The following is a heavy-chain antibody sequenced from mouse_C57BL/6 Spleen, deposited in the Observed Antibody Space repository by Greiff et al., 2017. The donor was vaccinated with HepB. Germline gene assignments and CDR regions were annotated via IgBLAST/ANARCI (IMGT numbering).Heavy chain of an antibody. Sequence: VQLQESGAELVKPGASVKMSCKASGYTFTTYPIEWMKQNHGKSLEWIGNFHPYNDDTKYNEKFKGKATLTVEKSSSTVYLELSRLTSDDSAVYYCARGYYGSRYWYFDVWGTGTTVTVSS. CDR1: GYTFTTYP. CDR3: ARGYYGSRYWYFDV. V-gene: IGHV1-47*01. D-gene: IGHD1-1*01. CDR2: FHPYNDDT. J-gene: IGHJ1*03.